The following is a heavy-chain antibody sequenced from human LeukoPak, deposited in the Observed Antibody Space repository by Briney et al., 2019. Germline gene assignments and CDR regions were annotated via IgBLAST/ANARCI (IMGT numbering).Heavy chain of an antibody. CDR1: GDSISSGYY. CDR3: AREGVAAAGTVFDY. Sequence: SQTLSLTCTVSGDSISSGYYWGWIRQPPGKGLEWIGSIYHSGSTYYNPSLKSRVTISVDTSKNQFSLKLSSVTAADTAVYYCAREGVAAAGTVFDYWGQGTLDTVSS. D-gene: IGHD6-13*01. J-gene: IGHJ4*02. CDR2: IYHSGST. V-gene: IGHV4-38-2*02.